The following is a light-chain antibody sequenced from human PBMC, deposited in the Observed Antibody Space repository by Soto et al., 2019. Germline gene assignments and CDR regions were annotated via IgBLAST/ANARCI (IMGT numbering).Light chain of an antibody. CDR2: GAS. V-gene: IGKV3-15*01. J-gene: IGKJ1*01. CDR1: QSVSSN. Sequence: EIVMTQSPATLSVSPGERATFSWRASQSVSSNLAWYQQKPGQAPRLLIYGASIRATGIPARFSGSGSGTEFTLTISSLQSEDFAVYYCQHYNNWPPWTFGQGTKVDVK. CDR3: QHYNNWPPWT.